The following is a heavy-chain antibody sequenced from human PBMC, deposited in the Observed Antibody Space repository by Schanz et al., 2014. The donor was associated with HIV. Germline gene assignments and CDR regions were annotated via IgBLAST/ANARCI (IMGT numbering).Heavy chain of an antibody. CDR1: GFNFNNYA. Sequence: VQLLESGGGLEQPGGSLRLSCAASGFNFNNYAMTWVRQAPGKGLEWVAVISYDGRNKYYADSVKGRFIISRDNSKNTLYLQMTTLRTEDTAVYYCAKPEYDSSGNSQSHFDYWGQGTLVTVSS. CDR3: AKPEYDSSGNSQSHFDY. V-gene: IGHV3-30*18. D-gene: IGHD3-22*01. J-gene: IGHJ4*02. CDR2: ISYDGRNK.